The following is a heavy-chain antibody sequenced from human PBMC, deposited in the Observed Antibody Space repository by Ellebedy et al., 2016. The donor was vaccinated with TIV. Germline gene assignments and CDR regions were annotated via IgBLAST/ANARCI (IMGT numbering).Heavy chain of an antibody. D-gene: IGHD2-15*01. CDR3: ARIRGGLLNEQNCFDP. CDR1: GGSINTGDYY. CDR2: IYYSGST. V-gene: IGHV4-30-4*01. Sequence: MPSETLSLTCTVSGGSINTGDYYWSWIRQSPGKGLEWIGYIYYSGSTSYNPSLKSRVSISIDTSKNPFSLNLSSVTAADTALYYCARIRGGLLNEQNCFDPWGQGTLVTVSS. J-gene: IGHJ5*02.